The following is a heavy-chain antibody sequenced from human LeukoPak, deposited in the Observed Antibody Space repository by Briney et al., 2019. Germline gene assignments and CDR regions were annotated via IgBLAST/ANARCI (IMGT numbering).Heavy chain of an antibody. Sequence: PSETLSLTCTVSGGSISTYYWSWIRQPPGKGLEWIAYIYYSGSTNYNPSLKSRVTISVDTSKNQFSLKLSSVTAADTAVYYCARLRRGSYYFDFWGQGTLVTVSS. J-gene: IGHJ4*02. D-gene: IGHD1-26*01. CDR2: IYYSGST. CDR3: ARLRRGSYYFDF. CDR1: GGSISTYY. V-gene: IGHV4-59*08.